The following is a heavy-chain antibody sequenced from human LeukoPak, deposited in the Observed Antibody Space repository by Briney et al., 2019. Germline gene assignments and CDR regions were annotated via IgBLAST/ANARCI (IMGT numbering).Heavy chain of an antibody. V-gene: IGHV3-21*01. J-gene: IGHJ3*02. CDR1: GFTFSSYN. D-gene: IGHD3-22*01. Sequence: PGGSLRLSCAASGFTFSSYNMNWVRQAPGKGLEWVSSISSSSDYIYYADSVKGRFTISRDNAKNSLYLQMNSLRAEDTAVYYCARPYYDSREDAFDIWGQGTMVTVSS. CDR2: ISSSSDYI. CDR3: ARPYYDSREDAFDI.